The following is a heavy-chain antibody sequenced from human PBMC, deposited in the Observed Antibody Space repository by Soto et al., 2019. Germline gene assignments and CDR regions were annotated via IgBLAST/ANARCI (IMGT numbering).Heavy chain of an antibody. CDR2: ISFDGSKK. J-gene: IGHJ4*02. CDR1: GFTFSDYG. Sequence: QVQLVESGGGVVQPGRSLRLSCAVSGFTFSDYGMHWVRQAPGKGLEWVAVISFDGSKKYYSDSVKGRFTISRDSSKNTLYLQMNSLRAEDTAVYYCAKGTSVYTVTTLFDYWGQGTLVTVSS. V-gene: IGHV3-30*18. D-gene: IGHD4-17*01. CDR3: AKGTSVYTVTTLFDY.